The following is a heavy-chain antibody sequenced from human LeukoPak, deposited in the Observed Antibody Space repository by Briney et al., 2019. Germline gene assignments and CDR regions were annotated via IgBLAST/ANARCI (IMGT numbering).Heavy chain of an antibody. CDR1: GGSVSSNSYY. J-gene: IGHJ5*02. V-gene: IGHV4-61*01. Sequence: SETLSLTCTVSGGSVSSNSYYWSWIRQPPGKGLEWIVYIYYSGSTNYNPSLKSRLTISVDTSKNQFSLKLSSVTAADTAVYYCARHEYTSSSWFDPWGQGTLVTVSS. CDR3: ARHEYTSSSWFDP. D-gene: IGHD6-6*01. CDR2: IYYSGST.